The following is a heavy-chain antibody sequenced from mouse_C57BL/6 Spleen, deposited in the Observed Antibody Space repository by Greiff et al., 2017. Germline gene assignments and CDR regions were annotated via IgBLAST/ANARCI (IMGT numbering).Heavy chain of an antibody. J-gene: IGHJ4*01. CDR3: ARSPDGYYVGYAMHY. V-gene: IGHV1-82*01. Sequence: VQLQQSGPELVKPGASVKISCKASGYAFSSSWMNWVKQRPGKGLEWIGRIYPGDGDTNYNGKFKGKATLTADKSSSTAYMQLSSLPSEDSAFYFCARSPDGYYVGYAMHYWGQGTSVTVSS. CDR1: GYAFSSSW. CDR2: IYPGDGDT. D-gene: IGHD2-3*01.